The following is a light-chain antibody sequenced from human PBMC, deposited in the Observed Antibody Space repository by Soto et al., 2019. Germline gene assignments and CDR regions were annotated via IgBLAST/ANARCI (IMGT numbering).Light chain of an antibody. CDR3: GTWASSLSNGV. CDR1: SSNIGNNY. CDR2: DND. Sequence: QSVLTQPPSVSAAPGQKVTISCSGSSSNIGNNYVSWYQQLPGTAPKLLIYDNDRRPSGIPDRFSGSKSGTSATLGITGLQTGDEADYYCGTWASSLSNGVFGGGTKLTV. V-gene: IGLV1-51*01. J-gene: IGLJ2*01.